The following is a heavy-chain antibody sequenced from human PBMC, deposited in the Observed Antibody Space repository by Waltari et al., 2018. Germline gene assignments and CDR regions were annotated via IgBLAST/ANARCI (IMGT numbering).Heavy chain of an antibody. V-gene: IGHV3-7*01. CDR1: GFTVSRYW. CDR2: IKQDGSEK. CDR3: ARGKMYRVDY. D-gene: IGHD1-26*01. J-gene: IGHJ4*02. Sequence: EVQLVESGGGLVQPGGSLRLSCAASGFTVSRYWISWVRQAPGKGLEWVANIKQDGSEKYYVDSVKGRFTISRDNAKNSLYLQMNSLRAEDTAVYYCARGKMYRVDYWGQGTLVTVSS.